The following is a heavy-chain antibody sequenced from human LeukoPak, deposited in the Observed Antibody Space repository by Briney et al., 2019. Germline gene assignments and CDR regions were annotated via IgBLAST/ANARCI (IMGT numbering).Heavy chain of an antibody. V-gene: IGHV3-7*01. J-gene: IGHJ4*02. Sequence: GESLKISCAASGFIFSNYWMSWLRQAPGKGLEWVANIRQEGIKKNYVDSVEGRFTISRDNAQNSVYLQMTSLRAEDTAVYYCATDTGHGYFESWGQGTLVTVSS. CDR3: ATDTGHGYFES. D-gene: IGHD4-17*01. CDR2: IRQEGIKK. CDR1: GFIFSNYW.